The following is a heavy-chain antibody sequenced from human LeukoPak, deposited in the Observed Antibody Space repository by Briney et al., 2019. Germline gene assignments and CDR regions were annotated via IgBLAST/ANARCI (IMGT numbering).Heavy chain of an antibody. Sequence: SETLSLTCTVSGGSISSYYWSWIRQPPGKGLEWIGYIYYSGSTNYNPSLKSRVTISVDTSKNQFSLKLSSVTAAVTAVYYCARGDTMVRGVIAYYYYGMDVWGKGTTVTVSS. CDR3: ARGDTMVRGVIAYYYYGMDV. CDR1: GGSISSYY. J-gene: IGHJ6*04. V-gene: IGHV4-59*01. D-gene: IGHD3-10*01. CDR2: IYYSGST.